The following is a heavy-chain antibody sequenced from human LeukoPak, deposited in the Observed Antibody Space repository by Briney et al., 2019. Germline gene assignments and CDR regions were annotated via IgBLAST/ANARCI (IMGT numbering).Heavy chain of an antibody. V-gene: IGHV3-11*04. J-gene: IGHJ3*02. CDR1: GFRFSDYY. CDR2: ISNDSVDK. CDR3: ARRDWVSGAVRAFDI. D-gene: IGHD3-3*01. Sequence: GGSLRLSCVGSGFRFSDYYMSWIRQAPGKGLEWVSYISNDSVDKYYVDSVRGRFTISRDNAKKSMYLQMSGLRVEDTAVYYCARRDWVSGAVRAFDIWGQGTMVSVSS.